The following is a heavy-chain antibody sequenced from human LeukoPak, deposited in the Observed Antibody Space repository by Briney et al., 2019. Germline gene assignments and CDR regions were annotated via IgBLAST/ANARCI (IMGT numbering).Heavy chain of an antibody. J-gene: IGHJ4*02. CDR1: GYTFTNYG. Sequence: GASVKVSCKASGYTFTNYGISWVRQAPGKGLEWLGGFDIEDEKRWYERKFRGRVTVTEDTSIDTAYMELSGLTSDDTAVYFCTTEYMTSAWRWGYWGQGTLVVVSS. CDR2: FDIEDEKR. V-gene: IGHV1-24*01. D-gene: IGHD3-16*01. CDR3: TTEYMTSAWRWGY.